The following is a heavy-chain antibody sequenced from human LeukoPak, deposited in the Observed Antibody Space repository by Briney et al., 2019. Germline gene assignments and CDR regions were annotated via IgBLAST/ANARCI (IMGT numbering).Heavy chain of an antibody. CDR1: GGSISSYY. J-gene: IGHJ4*02. CDR3: ARDQRRSGWYYFDY. D-gene: IGHD6-19*01. Sequence: PSETLSLTCTVSGGSISSYYWSWIRQPAGEGLEWIGRIYTSGSTNYNPSLKSRVTMSVDTSKNQFSLKLSSVTAADTAVYYCARDQRRSGWYYFDYWGQGTLVTVSS. CDR2: IYTSGST. V-gene: IGHV4-4*07.